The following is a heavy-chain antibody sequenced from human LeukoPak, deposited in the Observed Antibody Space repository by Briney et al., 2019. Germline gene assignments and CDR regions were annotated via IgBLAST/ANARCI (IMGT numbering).Heavy chain of an antibody. CDR1: GYTFTSYG. Sequence: ASVKVSCKASGYTFTSYGITWVRQAPGQGLEWMGWISSYNGNTNYAQKVQGRVTMTTDTSTSTAYMELRSLRSDDTAVYYCARVFPGSGWYNLYYWGLGTLVTVSS. V-gene: IGHV1-18*01. CDR3: ARVFPGSGWYNLYY. D-gene: IGHD6-19*01. J-gene: IGHJ4*02. CDR2: ISSYNGNT.